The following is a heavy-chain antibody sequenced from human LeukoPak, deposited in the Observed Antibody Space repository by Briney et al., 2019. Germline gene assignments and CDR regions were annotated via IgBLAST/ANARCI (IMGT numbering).Heavy chain of an antibody. Sequence: PSETLSLTCAVYGGSFSDYYWSWIRQPPGKGLEWIGYIYYSGSTNYNPSLKSRVTISVDTSKNQFSLKLSSVTAADTAVYYCARGSIAAAGVNDYWGQGTLVTVSS. D-gene: IGHD6-13*01. CDR3: ARGSIAAAGVNDY. J-gene: IGHJ4*02. V-gene: IGHV4-59*01. CDR1: GGSFSDYY. CDR2: IYYSGST.